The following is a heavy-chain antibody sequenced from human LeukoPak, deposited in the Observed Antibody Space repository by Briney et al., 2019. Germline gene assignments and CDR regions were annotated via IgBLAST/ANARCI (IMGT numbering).Heavy chain of an antibody. V-gene: IGHV3-21*01. J-gene: IGHJ4*02. CDR3: ARVGGHCTSTSCPLPDY. CDR2: IDSSSRYI. D-gene: IGHD2-2*01. Sequence: PGGSLRLSCAASGFTFSSYNMDWVRQAPGKGLEWVSFIDSSSRYIYQADSVKGRFTISRDNAKSSVFLQMNSLRAEDTAVYYCARVGGHCTSTSCPLPDYWGQGTLVTVSS. CDR1: GFTFSSYN.